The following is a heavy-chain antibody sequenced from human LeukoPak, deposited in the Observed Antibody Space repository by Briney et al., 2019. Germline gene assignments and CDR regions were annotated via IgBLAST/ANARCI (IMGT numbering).Heavy chain of an antibody. Sequence: GASVKVSCKASGYTFTSYDINWVRQATGQGLEWMGWMNPNSGNTGYAQKFQGRVTMTRNTSISTAYIELSSLRSEDTAVYYCARWPTGAVAGQELPFDYWGQGTLVTVSS. D-gene: IGHD6-19*01. J-gene: IGHJ4*02. CDR1: GYTFTSYD. CDR3: ARWPTGAVAGQELPFDY. CDR2: MNPNSGNT. V-gene: IGHV1-8*01.